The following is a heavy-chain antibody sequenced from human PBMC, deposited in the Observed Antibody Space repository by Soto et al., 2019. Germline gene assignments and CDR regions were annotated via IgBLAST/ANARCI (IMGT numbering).Heavy chain of an antibody. CDR2: ISGDGSST. D-gene: IGHD3-22*01. J-gene: IGHJ4*02. Sequence: PGGSLRLSCAASGFTFSSYWMHWVRQAPGKGLVWVSRISGDGSSTTYADSVKGRLIISRDNAKNTLYLQMNSLRAEDTAVYYCGKVSTYYYDSTFDFWGQGTLVTVSS. CDR3: GKVSTYYYDSTFDF. CDR1: GFTFSSYW. V-gene: IGHV3-74*01.